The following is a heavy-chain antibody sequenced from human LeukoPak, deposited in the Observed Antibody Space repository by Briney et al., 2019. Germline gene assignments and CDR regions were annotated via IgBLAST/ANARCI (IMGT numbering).Heavy chain of an antibody. CDR2: ISPSGST. CDR3: ARANYYYYYYMDV. V-gene: IGHV4-4*02. J-gene: IGHJ6*03. CDR1: DVSISRSNW. Sequence: SETLSLTCAVSDVSISRSNWWSWVRQPPGKGLEWIGQISPSGSTNYSPSLKSRVTISVDKSKTQFSLRLTSVTAADTAVYYCARANYYYYYYMDVWGKGTTVTVSS.